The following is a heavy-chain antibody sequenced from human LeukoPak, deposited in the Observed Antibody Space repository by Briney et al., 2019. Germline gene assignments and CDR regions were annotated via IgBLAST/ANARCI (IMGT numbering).Heavy chain of an antibody. Sequence: PGGSLRLSCAASGFTFSSYNMNWVRQAPGKGLEWLSYISSSSSTIYYADSVKGRFTISRDNAKNSLYLQMNSLRAEDTAVYYCAGLEIATPYFDYWGQGTLVTVSS. CDR3: AGLEIATPYFDY. J-gene: IGHJ4*02. CDR2: ISSSSSTI. CDR1: GFTFSSYN. D-gene: IGHD2-21*01. V-gene: IGHV3-48*01.